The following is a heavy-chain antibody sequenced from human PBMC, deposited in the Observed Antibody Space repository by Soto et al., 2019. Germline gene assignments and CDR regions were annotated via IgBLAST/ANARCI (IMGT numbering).Heavy chain of an antibody. D-gene: IGHD4-17*01. CDR2: IIPSYDRT. CDR3: ARDPTNDYGDYTFDY. CDR1: GDAFKSYA. V-gene: IGHV1-69*06. Sequence: QVLLLQSGSEVKKAGSSVKVSCKASGDAFKSYAIHWVRQAPGQGLEYMGRIIPSYDRTKYAQKFQGRLTLTADMYTSTVYMELSSLRSEDTAVYYCARDPTNDYGDYTFDYWGQGTKVIVSS. J-gene: IGHJ4*02.